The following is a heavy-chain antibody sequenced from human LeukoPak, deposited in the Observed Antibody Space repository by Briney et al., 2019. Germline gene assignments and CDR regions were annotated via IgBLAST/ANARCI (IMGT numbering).Heavy chain of an antibody. CDR2: INHSGST. CDR3: ERGLLRGDIVVVPGARRKSPSYGMDV. D-gene: IGHD2-2*01. CDR1: GGSFCGYY. Sequence: SETLSLTCAVYGGSFCGYYWIWIRQPPGKGLEWIGEINHSGSTNYNTSLKSRATITVDTSKNQFSLKMSSVTAADPGVYYCERGLLRGDIVVVPGARRKSPSYGMDVWGQGATVTVSS. J-gene: IGHJ6*02. V-gene: IGHV4-34*01.